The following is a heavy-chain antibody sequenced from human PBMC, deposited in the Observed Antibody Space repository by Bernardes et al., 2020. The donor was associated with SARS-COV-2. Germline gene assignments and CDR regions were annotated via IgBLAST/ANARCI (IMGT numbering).Heavy chain of an antibody. J-gene: IGHJ6*02. V-gene: IGHV4-59*08. D-gene: IGHD5-18*01. Sequence: SETLSLTRTVSGGSISSYYWSWIRQPPGKGLEWIGYIYYSGSTNYNPSLKSRVTISVDTSKNQFSLKLSSVTAADTAVYYCARHVGRQLCQNCWDFYYYYGMDVWGQGTTVTVSS. CDR2: IYYSGST. CDR3: ARHVGRQLCQNCWDFYYYYGMDV. CDR1: GGSISSYY.